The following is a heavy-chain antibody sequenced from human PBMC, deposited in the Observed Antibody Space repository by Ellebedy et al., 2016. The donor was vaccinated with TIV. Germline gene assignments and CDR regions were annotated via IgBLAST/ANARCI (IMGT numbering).Heavy chain of an antibody. V-gene: IGHV1-46*01. D-gene: IGHD2-15*01. J-gene: IGHJ4*02. CDR2: INPTTGGA. CDR3: AREYSRYFDY. Sequence: AASVKVSCKASGYTFTNYYIHWVRQPPGQGLEWMGIINPTTGGADFAQRFQGRVTMTRDTSTSTVYMELSGLRSEDTAVYYCAREYSRYFDYWGQGTLVTVSS. CDR1: GYTFTNYY.